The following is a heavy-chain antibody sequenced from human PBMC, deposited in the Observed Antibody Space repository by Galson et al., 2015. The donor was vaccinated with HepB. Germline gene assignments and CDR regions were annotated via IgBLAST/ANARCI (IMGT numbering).Heavy chain of an antibody. D-gene: IGHD3-9*01. CDR1: GFTFSSYS. Sequence: SLRLSCAASGFTFSSYSMNWVRQAPGKGLEWVSSISSSSSYIYYADSVEGRFTISRDNAKNSLYLQMNSLRAEDTAVYYCASGGILTGYYSDAFDIWGQGTMVTVSS. J-gene: IGHJ3*02. V-gene: IGHV3-21*01. CDR2: ISSSSSYI. CDR3: ASGGILTGYYSDAFDI.